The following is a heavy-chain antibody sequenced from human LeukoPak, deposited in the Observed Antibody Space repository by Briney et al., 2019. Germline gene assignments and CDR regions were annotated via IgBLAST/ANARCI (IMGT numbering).Heavy chain of an antibody. CDR2: IYSDGTA. CDR3: VRDLT. J-gene: IGHJ5*02. CDR1: GFTFSNNH. V-gene: IGHV3-53*01. Sequence: PGGSLRLSCAASGFTFSNNHMSWVRQAPGKGLEWVSVIYSDGTAYYADSVKGRFTISRDNPKSTLYLQMNSLRADDTAVYYCVRDLTWGQGTLVTVSS.